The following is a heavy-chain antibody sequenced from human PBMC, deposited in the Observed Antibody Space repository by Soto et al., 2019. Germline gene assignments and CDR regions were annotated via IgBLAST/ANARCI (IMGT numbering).Heavy chain of an antibody. D-gene: IGHD6-6*01. CDR1: GFTFSSYS. Sequence: EVQLVESGAGLVQPGGSLTLSCAASGFTFSSYSMNWVRQAPGKGLEWVSYISSSSRTIYYADSVKGPFTISRHQATNPLYVQVNSLTAEDTAVYYCARHPNSIAESGGFDTRGQGALVSVSS. J-gene: IGHJ5*02. CDR3: ARHPNSIAESGGFDT. CDR2: ISSSSRTI. V-gene: IGHV3-48*01.